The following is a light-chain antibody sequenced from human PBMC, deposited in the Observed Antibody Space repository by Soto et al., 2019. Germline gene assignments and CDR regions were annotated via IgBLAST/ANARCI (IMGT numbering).Light chain of an antibody. CDR2: EVS. J-gene: IGLJ1*01. CDR3: SSYTTANTYV. V-gene: IGLV2-14*01. Sequence: QSALTQPASVSGSPGQSITISCTGTSSDVGGYNYVSWYQQHPGKAPKLMIYEVSNRPSGVSNRFSGSKSGNTASLTISRLQAEDEADYYCSSYTTANTYVFGTGTKVTVL. CDR1: SSDVGGYNY.